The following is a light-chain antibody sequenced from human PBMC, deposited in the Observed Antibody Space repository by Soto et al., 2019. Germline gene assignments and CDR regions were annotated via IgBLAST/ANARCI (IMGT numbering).Light chain of an antibody. CDR1: QTVSNK. Sequence: EIVLTQSPATLSASPGERATLSCRASQTVSNKLAWYQHKPGQAPRLLIYDTSNRATGIPARFSGSGSGTDFTLTISSREPEDVAVYYCHQRDGSPPTFGGGTKVDIK. J-gene: IGKJ4*01. CDR2: DTS. CDR3: HQRDGSPPT. V-gene: IGKV3-11*01.